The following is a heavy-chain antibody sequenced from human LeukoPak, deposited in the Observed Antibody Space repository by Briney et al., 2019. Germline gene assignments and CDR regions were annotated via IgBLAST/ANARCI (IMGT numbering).Heavy chain of an antibody. CDR2: ISSSGSTI. V-gene: IGHV3-48*03. D-gene: IGHD2-2*01. CDR3: AKALISRGGYCSSISCYHLCDY. Sequence: PPGGSLRLSCAASGFTFSSYEMNWVRQAPGKGLEWVTYISSSGSTIYYADSVKGRFTISRDNSKNSLYLQMNSLRAEDTALYYCAKALISRGGYCSSISCYHLCDYWGQGTLVTVSS. J-gene: IGHJ4*02. CDR1: GFTFSSYE.